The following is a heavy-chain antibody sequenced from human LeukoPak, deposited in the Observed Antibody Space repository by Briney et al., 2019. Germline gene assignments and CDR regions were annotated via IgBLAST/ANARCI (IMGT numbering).Heavy chain of an antibody. Sequence: GGSLRLSCAASGFTFSSYAMSWVRQAPGKGLEWVSAISGSGGSTYYADSVKGRFTISRDDSKNTLYLQMNSLRAEDTAVYYCAKVPPGYCSSTSCFGYYFDYWGQGTLVTVSS. V-gene: IGHV3-23*01. CDR1: GFTFSSYA. CDR3: AKVPPGYCSSTSCFGYYFDY. D-gene: IGHD2-2*01. CDR2: ISGSGGST. J-gene: IGHJ4*02.